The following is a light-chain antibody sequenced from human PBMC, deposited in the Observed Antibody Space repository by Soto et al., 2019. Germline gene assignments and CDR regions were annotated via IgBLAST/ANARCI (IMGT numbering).Light chain of an antibody. Sequence: DIQLTQSPAFLSVSVGDRVTITCRASQDISGYLAWYQQKPGKAPNLLIYAASTLQSGVPSTFSGRGSGTEFTLTISSLRPEDYATYFCQQLNSYPYTFGQGTKLEIK. CDR3: QQLNSYPYT. CDR2: AAS. CDR1: QDISGY. J-gene: IGKJ2*01. V-gene: IGKV1-9*01.